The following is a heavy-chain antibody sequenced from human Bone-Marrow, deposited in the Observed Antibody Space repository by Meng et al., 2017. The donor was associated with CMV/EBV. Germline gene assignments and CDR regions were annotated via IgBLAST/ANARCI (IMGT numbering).Heavy chain of an antibody. Sequence: SFSGYYWSWIRQPPGQGLEWIGEINHSGSTNYNPSLKSRVTISVDTSKNQFSLKLSSVTAADTAVYYCARVFRYYDFWSGSGWFDPWGQGTLVTVSS. CDR1: SFSGYY. J-gene: IGHJ5*02. CDR3: ARVFRYYDFWSGSGWFDP. V-gene: IGHV4-34*01. D-gene: IGHD3-3*01. CDR2: INHSGST.